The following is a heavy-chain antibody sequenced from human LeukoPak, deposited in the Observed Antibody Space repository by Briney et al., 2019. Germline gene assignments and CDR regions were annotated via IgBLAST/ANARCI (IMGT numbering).Heavy chain of an antibody. Sequence: PSETLSLTCAVSGGSISSSNWWSWVRQPPGKGLEWIGEIYHSGSTNYNPSLKSRVTISVDTSKNQFSLKLSSVTAADTAVYYCARDAQGYDFWSGYYSRGLIYMDVWGKGTTVTVSS. J-gene: IGHJ6*03. V-gene: IGHV4-4*02. CDR1: GGSISSSNW. CDR2: IYHSGST. CDR3: ARDAQGYDFWSGYYSRGLIYMDV. D-gene: IGHD3-3*01.